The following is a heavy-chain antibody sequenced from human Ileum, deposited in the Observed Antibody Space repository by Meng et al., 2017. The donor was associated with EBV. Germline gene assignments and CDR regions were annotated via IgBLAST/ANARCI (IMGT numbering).Heavy chain of an antibody. D-gene: IGHD1-14*01. J-gene: IGHJ4*02. CDR3: ARHHHSPTFDY. CDR1: GGSISSSSYY. V-gene: IGHV4-39*01. Sequence: LHLQCPGPGLVKPSGTLTLTFTVSGGSISSSSYYWAWIRQPPGEGLEWIGSVVYSGTTYYTSSLKSRVSISVDTSKNQFSLKLSSVTAADTAVYYCARHHHSPTFDYWGQGTLVTVSS. CDR2: VVYSGTT.